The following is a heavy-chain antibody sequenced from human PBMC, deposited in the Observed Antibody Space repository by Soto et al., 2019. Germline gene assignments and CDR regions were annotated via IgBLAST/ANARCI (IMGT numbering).Heavy chain of an antibody. CDR3: ARPRSTYCGGDCYPIDAFDI. J-gene: IGHJ3*02. V-gene: IGHV5-51*01. Sequence: PGESLKISCKGSGYSFTSYWIGWVRQLPGKGLEWMGIIYPGNSDTRYSPSFQGQVTISADKSISPAYLQWSSLKASDTAMYYCARPRSTYCGGDCYPIDAFDIWGQGTMVTVSS. CDR2: IYPGNSDT. CDR1: GYSFTSYW. D-gene: IGHD2-21*02.